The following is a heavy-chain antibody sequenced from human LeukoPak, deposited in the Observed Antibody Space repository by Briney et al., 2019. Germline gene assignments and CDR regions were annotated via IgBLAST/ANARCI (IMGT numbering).Heavy chain of an antibody. J-gene: IGHJ3*02. V-gene: IGHV4-31*03. Sequence: KPSQTLSLTCTVSGGSISSGGYYWSWIRQHPGKGLEWIGNIYYSGSTYYKPSLKSRVTISVDTSKNQFSLKLSSVTAADTAVYYCARMRDSNGYMASGAFDIWGQGTMVTVSS. CDR2: IYYSGST. D-gene: IGHD3-22*01. CDR1: GGSISSGGYY. CDR3: ARMRDSNGYMASGAFDI.